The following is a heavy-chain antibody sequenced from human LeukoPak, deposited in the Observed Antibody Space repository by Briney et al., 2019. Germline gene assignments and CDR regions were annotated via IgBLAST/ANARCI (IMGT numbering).Heavy chain of an antibody. D-gene: IGHD4-17*01. CDR2: INPYSGGT. J-gene: IGHJ2*01. V-gene: IGHV1-2*02. CDR3: ARATSYGGYHWYFDL. CDR1: GYTFTGYD. Sequence: ASVKVSCKASGYTFTGYDMHWVRPAPGQGPAWMGWINPYSGGTNFAQKFQGRVTMTRDTSISTAYMELSRLRSDDTAVYYCARATSYGGYHWYFDLWGRGTLVTVSS.